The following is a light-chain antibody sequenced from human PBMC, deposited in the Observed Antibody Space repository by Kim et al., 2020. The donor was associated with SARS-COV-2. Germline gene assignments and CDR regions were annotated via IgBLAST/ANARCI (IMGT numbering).Light chain of an antibody. CDR1: SLRSYY. CDR2: GKN. CDR3: NSRDSIGNHMV. J-gene: IGLJ3*02. Sequence: SSELTQDPAVSVALGQTVRITCQGDSLRSYYTSWYQQKPGQAPVLVIYGKNNRPSGIPDRFSGSRSGNTASLTLPGAPAEDGADYSCNSRDSIGNHMVFG. V-gene: IGLV3-19*01.